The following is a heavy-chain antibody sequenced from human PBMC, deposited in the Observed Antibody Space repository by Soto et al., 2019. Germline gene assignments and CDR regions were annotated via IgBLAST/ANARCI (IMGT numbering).Heavy chain of an antibody. V-gene: IGHV3-43D*04. CDR3: AKGAYDSSGYSYFDY. CDR2: ISWDGGST. J-gene: IGHJ4*02. CDR1: GFTFDDYA. D-gene: IGHD3-22*01. Sequence: VGSLRLSCAASGFTFDDYAMHWVRQAPGKGLEWVSLISWDGGSTYYADSVKGRFTISRDNSKNSLYLQMNSLRAEDTALYYCAKGAYDSSGYSYFDYWGQGTLVTVSS.